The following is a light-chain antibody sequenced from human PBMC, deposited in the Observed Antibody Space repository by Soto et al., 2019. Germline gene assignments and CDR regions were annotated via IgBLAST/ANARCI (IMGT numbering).Light chain of an antibody. CDR1: QSVSSY. Sequence: EIVLTQSPATLSLSPGERATLSCRASQSVSSYLAWYQQKPGQAPRLLIYGASNRAAGIPARFSGSGSGTDFTLTINSLEPEDFAVYYCQQRSNWPWTFGQGTKVDI. CDR2: GAS. J-gene: IGKJ1*01. CDR3: QQRSNWPWT. V-gene: IGKV3-11*01.